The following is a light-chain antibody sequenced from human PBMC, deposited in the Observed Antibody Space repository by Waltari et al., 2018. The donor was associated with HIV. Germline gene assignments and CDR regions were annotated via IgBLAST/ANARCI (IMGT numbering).Light chain of an antibody. V-gene: IGKV4-1*01. J-gene: IGKJ3*01. CDR1: QSVFFSSNNKNF. CDR2: WAS. Sequence: DIVMTQSPDSLAVSLGERATINCKSSQSVFFSSNNKNFLAWYQQKPGQAPKLLISWASIRVSGVPARFSVSGSGTDFTLTISSLQPEDVAAYFCQQYYTVPLTFVPGTKVEIK. CDR3: QQYYTVPLT.